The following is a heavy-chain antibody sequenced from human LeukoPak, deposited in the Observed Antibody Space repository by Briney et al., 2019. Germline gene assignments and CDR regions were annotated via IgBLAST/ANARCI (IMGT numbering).Heavy chain of an antibody. D-gene: IGHD5-18*01. J-gene: IGHJ4*02. CDR3: AKDRHQSTAMASDFDY. CDR1: GFTFSSYG. Sequence: GGSLRLSCAASGFTFSSYGMHWVRQAPGKGLEWVAVISYDGSNKYYADSVKGRFTISRDNSKNTPYLQMNSLRAEDTAVYYCAKDRHQSTAMASDFDYWGQGTLVTVSS. V-gene: IGHV3-30*18. CDR2: ISYDGSNK.